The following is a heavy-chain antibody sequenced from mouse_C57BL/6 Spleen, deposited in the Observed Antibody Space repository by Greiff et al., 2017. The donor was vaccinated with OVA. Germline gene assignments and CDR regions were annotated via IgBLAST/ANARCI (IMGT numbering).Heavy chain of an antibody. CDR3: ARDDF. V-gene: IGHV5-4*01. Sequence: EVNLVESGGGLVKPGGSLKLSCAASGFTFSSYAMSWVRQTPEKRLEWVATISDGGSYTYYPDNVKGRFTISRDNAKNNLYLQMSHLKSEDTAMYYCARDDFWGTGTTVTVSS. CDR1: GFTFSSYA. J-gene: IGHJ1*03. D-gene: IGHD2-13*01. CDR2: ISDGGSYT.